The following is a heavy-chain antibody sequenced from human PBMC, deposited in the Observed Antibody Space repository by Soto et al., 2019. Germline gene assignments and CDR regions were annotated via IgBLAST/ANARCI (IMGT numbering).Heavy chain of an antibody. D-gene: IGHD2-15*01. V-gene: IGHV3-30*09. CDR2: ISYDGSNK. CDR1: GFTFSSYA. CDR3: ARDLGGNKARDYYYGMDV. J-gene: IGHJ6*02. Sequence: GGSLRLSCAASGFTFSSYAMHWVRQAPGKGLEWVAVISYDGSNKYYADSVKGRFAIPRDNSKNTLYLQMNSLRAEDTAVYYCARDLGGNKARDYYYGMDVWGQGTTVTVSS.